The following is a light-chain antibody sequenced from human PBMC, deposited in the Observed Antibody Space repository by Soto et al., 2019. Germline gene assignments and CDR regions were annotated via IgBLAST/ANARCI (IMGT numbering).Light chain of an antibody. CDR1: SSDVGGYNY. V-gene: IGLV2-14*01. J-gene: IGLJ1*01. CDR3: SSYTSSSTPLFV. CDR2: DVS. Sequence: QSALTQPASVSGSPGQSITISCTGTSSDVGGYNYVSWYQQHPGKAPKLMIYDVSSRPSGVSNRFSGSKSGNTAPLTISGLQAEDEADYYCSSYTSSSTPLFVFGTGTKVTV.